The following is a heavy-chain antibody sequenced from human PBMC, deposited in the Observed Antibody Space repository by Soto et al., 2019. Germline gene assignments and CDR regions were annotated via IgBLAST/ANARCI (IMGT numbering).Heavy chain of an antibody. CDR3: ARRYMVRSLTHFDY. CDR1: GGTFSSYA. D-gene: IGHD3-10*01. J-gene: IGHJ4*02. Sequence: GASVKVSCKASGGTFSSYAISWVRQAPGQGLEWMGGIIPIFGTANYAQKFQGRVTITADKSTSTAYMELSSLRSEDTAVYYCARRYMVRSLTHFDYWGQGTLVTVSS. V-gene: IGHV1-69*06. CDR2: IIPIFGTA.